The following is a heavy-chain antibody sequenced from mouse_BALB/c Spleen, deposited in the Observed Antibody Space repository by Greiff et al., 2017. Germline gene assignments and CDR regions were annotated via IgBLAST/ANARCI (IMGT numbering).Heavy chain of an antibody. CDR3: AREGIL. J-gene: IGHJ2*01. Sequence: EVQLQQSGPGLVKPSQSLSLTCTVTGYSITSDYAWNWIRQFPGNKLEWMGYICYSGSTSYNPSLKSRISITRDTSKNQFFLQLNSVTTEDTATYYCAREGILWGQGTTLTVSS. CDR2: ICYSGST. CDR1: GYSITSDYA. V-gene: IGHV3-2*02.